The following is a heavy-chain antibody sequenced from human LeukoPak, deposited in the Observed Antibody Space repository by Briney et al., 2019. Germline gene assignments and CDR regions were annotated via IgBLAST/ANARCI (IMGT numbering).Heavy chain of an antibody. J-gene: IGHJ4*02. CDR2: ISSSSSSI. CDR1: GFTFSNYG. V-gene: IGHV3-48*01. CDR3: ARGGAARPDY. Sequence: PGGSLGLSCAASGFTFSNYGMDWFRQAPGKGLEWVSYISSSSSSIYYADSVKGRFTISRDNAKNSLFLQMNSLRAEDTAVYYCARGGAARPDYWGQGTLVTVSS. D-gene: IGHD6-6*01.